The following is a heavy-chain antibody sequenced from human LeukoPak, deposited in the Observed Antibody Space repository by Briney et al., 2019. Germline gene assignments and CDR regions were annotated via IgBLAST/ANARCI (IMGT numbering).Heavy chain of an antibody. V-gene: IGHV3-48*03. D-gene: IGHD3-16*01. CDR1: GFTFSSYE. Sequence: GGSLRLSCAASGFTFSSYEMNWVRQAPGKGLERVSYISSSGSTIYYADSVKGRFTISRDNAKNSLYLQMNSLRAEDTAVYYCAAGVWGSIDYWGQGTLVTVSS. CDR2: ISSSGSTI. J-gene: IGHJ4*02. CDR3: AAGVWGSIDY.